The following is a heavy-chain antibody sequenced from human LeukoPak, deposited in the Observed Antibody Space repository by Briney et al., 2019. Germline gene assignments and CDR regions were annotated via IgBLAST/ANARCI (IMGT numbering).Heavy chain of an antibody. CDR1: GFTFSSAW. CDR2: ISSSSSTI. J-gene: IGHJ6*02. V-gene: IGHV3-48*02. CDR3: ARDRVPPYYDFWSGYSAYYYYGMDV. D-gene: IGHD3-3*01. Sequence: GGSLRLSCAASGFTFSSAWMNWVRQAPGKGLEWVSYISSSSSTIYYADSVKGRFTISRDNAKNSLYLQMNSLRDEDTAVYYCARDRVPPYYDFWSGYSAYYYYGMDVWGQGTTVTVSS.